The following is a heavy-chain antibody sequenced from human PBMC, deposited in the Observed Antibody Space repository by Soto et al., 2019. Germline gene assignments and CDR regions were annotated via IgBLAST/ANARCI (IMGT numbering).Heavy chain of an antibody. J-gene: IGHJ4*02. D-gene: IGHD6-13*01. CDR2: ISYDGSNK. V-gene: IGHV3-30*18. Sequence: QVQLVESGGGVVQPGRSLRLSCAASGFTFSSYGMHWVRQAPGKGLEWVAVISYDGSNKYYADSVKGRFTISRDNSKNTPYLQMNSLRAEDTAVYYWAKDRAGYSSSWYWESFDYWGQGTLVTVSS. CDR1: GFTFSSYG. CDR3: AKDRAGYSSSWYWESFDY.